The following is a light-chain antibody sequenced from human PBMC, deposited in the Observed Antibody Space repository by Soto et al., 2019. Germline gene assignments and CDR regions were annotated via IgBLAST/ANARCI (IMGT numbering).Light chain of an antibody. CDR2: DVS. V-gene: IGLV2-14*01. Sequence: QSVLTQPASLSGSPGQSITISCTGTSSDVGGYNYVSWYQQHPGKAPKLMIYDVSNRPSGGSNRFSGSKSGNTASLTISGLQAEDEADYYCSSYTSSSTLFGTGTKVTVL. J-gene: IGLJ1*01. CDR1: SSDVGGYNY. CDR3: SSYTSSSTL.